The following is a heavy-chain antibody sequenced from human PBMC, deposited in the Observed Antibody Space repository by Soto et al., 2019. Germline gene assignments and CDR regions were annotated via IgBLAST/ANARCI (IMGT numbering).Heavy chain of an antibody. CDR2: INPNSGDT. J-gene: IGHJ6*02. CDR3: ARETDRAGYYYGMDV. CDR1: GYTFTGYY. V-gene: IGHV1-2*04. Sequence: ASGKVCCKASGYTFTGYYMPGLRRAPGKVHEWMAGINPNSGDTKYAQKSQGWLTMTRDTPITTAYLQLSRLRSDATAVYYCARETDRAGYYYGMDVWGQGTTVTVSS.